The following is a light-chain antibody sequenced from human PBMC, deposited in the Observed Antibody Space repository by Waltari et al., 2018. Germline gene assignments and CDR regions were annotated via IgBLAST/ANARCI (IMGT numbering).Light chain of an antibody. CDR2: GAS. J-gene: IGKJ2*01. Sequence: VLTQSPNHLSLSPGERATPPCRASQSVSITYLAWYQQKPGQAPRLLIYGASSRATGIPDRFSGSGSGTDFILTISRLEPEDLAVYYCQQYDSSSYTFGQGTRLEIK. V-gene: IGKV3-20*01. CDR3: QQYDSSSYT. CDR1: QSVSITY.